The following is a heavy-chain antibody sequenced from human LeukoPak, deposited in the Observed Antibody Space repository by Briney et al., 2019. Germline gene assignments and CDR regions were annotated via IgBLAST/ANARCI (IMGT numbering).Heavy chain of an antibody. V-gene: IGHV1-2*02. CDR2: ISPNSGGT. Sequence: ASVKVSCKASGYNFRSHGISWVRQAPGQGLEWMGWISPNSGGTNYAQKFQDRVTMTRDTSINTASMELSRLRSDDTAVYYCARAMTAQESYFDYWGQGTLVTVSS. CDR3: ARAMTAQESYFDY. D-gene: IGHD5-18*01. J-gene: IGHJ4*02. CDR1: GYNFRSHG.